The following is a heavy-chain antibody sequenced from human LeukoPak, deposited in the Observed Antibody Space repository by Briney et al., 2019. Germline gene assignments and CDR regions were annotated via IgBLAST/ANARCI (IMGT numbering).Heavy chain of an antibody. CDR2: INQDGSQK. Sequence: HTGGSLRLSCAASGFTFSTYWMTWVRQAPGKGLEWVANINQDGSQKYCLDSVKGRFTISRDNAKNSLYLQMNSLRAEDTAVYHCARLSTIDYWGQGTLVTVSS. V-gene: IGHV3-7*05. CDR1: GFTFSTYW. J-gene: IGHJ4*02. CDR3: ARLSTIDY. D-gene: IGHD5/OR15-5a*01.